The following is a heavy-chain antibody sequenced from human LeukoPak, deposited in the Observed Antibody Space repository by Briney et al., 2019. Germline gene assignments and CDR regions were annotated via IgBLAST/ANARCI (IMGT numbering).Heavy chain of an antibody. CDR1: GGSVSSGGYY. CDR3: ARGIKYNSGRYFDY. D-gene: IGHD6-19*01. Sequence: ASETLSLTCTVSGGSVSSGGYYWSWIRQPPGKGLEWIVYIYNIGSTNYNPSLKSRVTVSVDTSKNQFSLKLNSVTAADTAVYYCARGIKYNSGRYFDYWGQGTLVTVSS. J-gene: IGHJ4*02. V-gene: IGHV4-61*08. CDR2: IYNIGST.